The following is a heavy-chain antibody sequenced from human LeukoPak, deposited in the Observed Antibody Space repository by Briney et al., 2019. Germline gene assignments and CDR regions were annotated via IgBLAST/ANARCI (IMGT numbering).Heavy chain of an antibody. V-gene: IGHV3-30*03. CDR2: ISYDGRNK. CDR3: ARGLTEVGD. CDR1: GFTFSSYG. D-gene: IGHD1-14*01. Sequence: GGSLRLSCAASGFTFSSYGMHWVRQAPGKGLEWVAVISYDGRNKYCPDSVKGRFTISRDNSKNTLYLQMHSLRAEDTAVYYCARGLTEVGDWGQGTLVTVSS. J-gene: IGHJ4*02.